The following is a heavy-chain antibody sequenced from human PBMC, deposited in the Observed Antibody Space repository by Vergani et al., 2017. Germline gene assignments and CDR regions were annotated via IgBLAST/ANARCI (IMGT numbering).Heavy chain of an antibody. CDR3: ARDVWGGPDY. Sequence: EVQLVESGGALVQPGGSLRLSCAASGFTFSSYWMTWVRQAPGKGLEWVANIKQDGSVKYYVDSVKGRFTISRDNAKNSRYLQRNSLRAEDTAVYYCARDVWGGPDYWGQGTLVTVSS. V-gene: IGHV3-7*01. D-gene: IGHD3-16*01. CDR2: IKQDGSVK. CDR1: GFTFSSYW. J-gene: IGHJ4*02.